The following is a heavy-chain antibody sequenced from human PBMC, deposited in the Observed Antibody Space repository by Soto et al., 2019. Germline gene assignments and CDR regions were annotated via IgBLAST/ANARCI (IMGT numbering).Heavy chain of an antibody. D-gene: IGHD3-16*01. J-gene: IGHJ6*02. Sequence: EVHLVASGGGLVQPGGSLRLSCGTSGFTFSDYWMHWVRQAPGKGLVWVSRIKGDGSTTSQADSSDGRITISRDNTKNTLYLQMNILRLEDTAVYYCARGGKNIYAVDVWGQGTTVTVSS. CDR2: IKGDGSTT. CDR1: GFTFSDYW. CDR3: ARGGKNIYAVDV. V-gene: IGHV3-74*01.